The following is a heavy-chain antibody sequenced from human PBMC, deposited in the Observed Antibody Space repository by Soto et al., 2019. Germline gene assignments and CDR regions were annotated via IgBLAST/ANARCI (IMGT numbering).Heavy chain of an antibody. CDR3: AKMFYRDSSGSPNWFDP. CDR2: SNPNSGNT. D-gene: IGHD3-22*01. Sequence: ASVKVSCKASGYTFTSYDINWVRQATGQGLEWMGWSNPNSGNTGYAQKFQGRVTMTRNTSISTAYMELSSLRSEDTAVYYCAKMFYRDSSGSPNWFDPWGQGNQVTVS. CDR1: GYTFTSYD. V-gene: IGHV1-8*01. J-gene: IGHJ5*02.